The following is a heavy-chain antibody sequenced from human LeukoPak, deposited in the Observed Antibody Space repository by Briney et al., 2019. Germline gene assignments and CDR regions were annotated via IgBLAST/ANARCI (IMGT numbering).Heavy chain of an antibody. D-gene: IGHD1-7*01. CDR3: ARGVPNWNSDNWFDP. CDR1: GFTFSSYW. CDR2: IKQDGSEK. V-gene: IGHV3-7*01. J-gene: IGHJ5*02. Sequence: PGGSLRLSCAASGFTFSSYWMSWVRQAPGKGLEWVANIKQDGSEKYYVDSVKGRFTISRDNAKNSLYLQMNSLRAEDTAVYYCARGVPNWNSDNWFDPWGQGTLVTVSS.